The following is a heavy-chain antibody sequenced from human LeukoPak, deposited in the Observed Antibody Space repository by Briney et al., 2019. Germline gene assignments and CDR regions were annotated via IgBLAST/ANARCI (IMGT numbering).Heavy chain of an antibody. V-gene: IGHV1-8*01. CDR2: MNPNSGNT. J-gene: IGHJ4*02. CDR3: ARATGKDILTGRKLDC. Sequence: ASVKVSSKASGYTFTSYDINWVRQATGQGLEWMGWMNPNSGNTGYAQKFQGRVTMTRNTSISTAYMELSSLRSEDTAVYYCARATGKDILTGRKLDCWGQGTLVSVSS. CDR1: GYTFTSYD. D-gene: IGHD3-9*01.